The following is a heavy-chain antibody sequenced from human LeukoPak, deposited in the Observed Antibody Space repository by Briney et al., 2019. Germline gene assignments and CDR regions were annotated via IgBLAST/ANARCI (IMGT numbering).Heavy chain of an antibody. Sequence: ASVKVSCKASGYTFTGYYMHWVRQAPGQGLEWMGRINPNSGGTNYAQKFQGRVTMTRDTSISTAYMELSRLRSDDTAVYYCARERHDYGAFPPEATFDLWGRGTLVTVSS. D-gene: IGHD4-17*01. V-gene: IGHV1-2*06. CDR1: GYTFTGYY. CDR2: INPNSGGT. J-gene: IGHJ2*01. CDR3: ARERHDYGAFPPEATFDL.